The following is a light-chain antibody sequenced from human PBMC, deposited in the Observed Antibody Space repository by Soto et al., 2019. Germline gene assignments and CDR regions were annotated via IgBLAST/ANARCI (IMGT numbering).Light chain of an antibody. J-gene: IGKJ3*01. CDR1: QSVSSSY. Sequence: EIVLTQSPGTLSLSPGERATLSCRASQSVSSSYLAWYQQKPGQAPRLLIYGASSRATGIPDRFSGSGSGTDFTLTISRLEPEDFAVYYCQQYGSQGGFTFGPGPKVDIK. CDR3: QQYGSQGGFT. V-gene: IGKV3-20*01. CDR2: GAS.